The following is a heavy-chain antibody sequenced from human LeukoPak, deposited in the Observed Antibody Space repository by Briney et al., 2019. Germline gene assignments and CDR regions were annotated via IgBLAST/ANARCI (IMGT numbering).Heavy chain of an antibody. Sequence: GGSLRLTCAASGFTFSSYSMNWLRQAPGKGLEWVSSISSISRYIYYADAVKGRFTISRDNAKNSLYLQMNSLRAEDTAVYYCARIYCSGGICYSGYNWFDPWGQGTLVTVSS. V-gene: IGHV3-21*01. CDR2: ISSISRYI. D-gene: IGHD2-15*01. J-gene: IGHJ5*02. CDR3: ARIYCSGGICYSGYNWFDP. CDR1: GFTFSSYS.